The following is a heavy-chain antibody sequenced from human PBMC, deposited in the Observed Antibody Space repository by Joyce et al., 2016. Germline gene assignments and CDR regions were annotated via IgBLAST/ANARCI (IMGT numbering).Heavy chain of an antibody. J-gene: IGHJ5*02. CDR1: GYTFTTYS. CDR2: INTSGGTT. V-gene: IGHV1-46*01. D-gene: IGHD4-17*01. CDR3: ARAGRGDYFP. Sequence: QVQLVQSGAEVKKPGASVKLSCKTSGYTFTTYSIHWLRQAPGQGPEWMGMINTSGGTTNFAQKVQGRLAMTRDTSTSTVYMELSSLGSEDTAVYYCARAGRGDYFPGAQGTQVTVSS.